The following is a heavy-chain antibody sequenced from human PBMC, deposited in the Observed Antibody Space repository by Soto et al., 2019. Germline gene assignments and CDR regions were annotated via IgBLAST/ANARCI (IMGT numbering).Heavy chain of an antibody. CDR2: INPNSGGT. CDR3: ARAVGDYGDYEVGAGRFVQGPDDFDY. V-gene: IGHV1-2*04. CDR1: GYTFTGYY. D-gene: IGHD4-17*01. Sequence: GASVKVSCKASGYTFTGYYMHWVRQAPGQGLEWMGWINPNSGGTNYAQKFQGWVTMTRDTSISTAYMELSRLRSDDTAVYYCARAVGDYGDYEVGAGRFVQGPDDFDYWGQGTLVTVSS. J-gene: IGHJ4*02.